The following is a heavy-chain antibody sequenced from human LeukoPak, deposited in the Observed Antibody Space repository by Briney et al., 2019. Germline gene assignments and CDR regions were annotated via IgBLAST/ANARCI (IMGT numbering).Heavy chain of an antibody. CDR1: GGSISSGSYY. Sequence: SETLSLTCTVSGGSISSGSYYWSWFRQPAEKGLEWIGRIYTSGSTNYNPSLKSRVTMSVDTSKNQFSLKLSSVTAADTAVYYCARSSRGPSTFDYWGQGTLVTVSS. D-gene: IGHD3-10*01. CDR2: IYTSGST. CDR3: ARSSRGPSTFDY. J-gene: IGHJ4*02. V-gene: IGHV4-61*02.